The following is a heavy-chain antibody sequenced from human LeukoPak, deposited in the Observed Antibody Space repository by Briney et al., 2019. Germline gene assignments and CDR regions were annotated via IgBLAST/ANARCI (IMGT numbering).Heavy chain of an antibody. CDR1: GITFSRYW. V-gene: IGHV3-7*01. CDR3: AKESTVTPGNVNWFDS. CDR2: MNQDGSET. D-gene: IGHD4-17*01. J-gene: IGHJ5*01. Sequence: SGGSLRLSCVASGITFSRYWMSWVRQAPGKGLEWVANMNQDGSETQYAASVQGRFTISRDNAKSALYLQMSSLRAEDTAIYYCAKESTVTPGNVNWFDSWGQGTLVTVSS.